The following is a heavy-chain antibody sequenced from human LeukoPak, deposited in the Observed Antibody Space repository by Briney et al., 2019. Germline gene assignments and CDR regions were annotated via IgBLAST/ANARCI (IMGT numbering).Heavy chain of an antibody. CDR2: IIPILDIA. CDR1: GGTFSSYA. J-gene: IGHJ6*02. CDR3: ARRQQWPVRDYYYGMDV. V-gene: IGHV1-69*04. D-gene: IGHD6-19*01. Sequence: SVKVFCKASGGTFSSYAISWVRQAPGQGLEWMGRIIPILDIANYAQKFQGRVTITADKSTSTAYMELSSLRSEDTAVYYCARRQQWPVRDYYYGMDVWGQGTTVTVSS.